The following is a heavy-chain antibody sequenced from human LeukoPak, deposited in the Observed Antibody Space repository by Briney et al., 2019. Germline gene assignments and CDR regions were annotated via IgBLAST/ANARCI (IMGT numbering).Heavy chain of an antibody. CDR1: GFTFDDYA. Sequence: GGSLRLSCAASGFTFDDYAMLWVRQAPGKGLEWVSLISWGGGSTYYADSVKGRFTISGDNSKNSLYLHMNSLRAEDTALYYCAKDRSGNSYGHFDYWGQGTLVIVSS. V-gene: IGHV3-43D*04. D-gene: IGHD3-10*01. CDR2: ISWGGGST. CDR3: AKDRSGNSYGHFDY. J-gene: IGHJ4*02.